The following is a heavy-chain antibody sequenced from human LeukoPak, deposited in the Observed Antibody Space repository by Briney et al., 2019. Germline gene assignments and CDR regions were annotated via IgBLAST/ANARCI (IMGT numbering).Heavy chain of an antibody. V-gene: IGHV3-7*03. CDR1: GFTFNNYW. Sequence: GGSLRLSCAASGFTFNNYWMTWVRQAPGKGLEWVANIKQDGSDKYYVDSVRGRFTISRDNAKNSLYLQMNSLRAEDTAVYYCARGGGSFWGQGILVTVSS. CDR2: IKQDGSDK. CDR3: ARGGGSF. D-gene: IGHD2-15*01. J-gene: IGHJ4*02.